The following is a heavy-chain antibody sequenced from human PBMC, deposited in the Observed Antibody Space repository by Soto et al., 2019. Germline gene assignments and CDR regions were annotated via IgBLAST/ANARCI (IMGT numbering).Heavy chain of an antibody. Sequence: QVQLQESGPGLVKPSQTLSLTCTVSGGSISSGGYYWSWIRQHPGKGLEWIGYIYSSGSTYYNPSLKSRVFISIDTSKNQFSLKLSSVTAADTAVYYCARSRSGYSNDAFDIWGQGTMVTVSS. J-gene: IGHJ3*02. CDR2: IYSSGST. CDR3: ARSRSGYSNDAFDI. D-gene: IGHD3-22*01. CDR1: GGSISSGGYY. V-gene: IGHV4-31*03.